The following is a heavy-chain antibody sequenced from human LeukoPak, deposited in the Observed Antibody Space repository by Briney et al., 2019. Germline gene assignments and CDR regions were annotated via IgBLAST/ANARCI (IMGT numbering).Heavy chain of an antibody. CDR2: ITSGSGTI. D-gene: IGHD6-13*01. Sequence: GGSLRLSCVVSGFTLSSYSMNWVRQIPGKGLEWISYITSGSGTIYADSVKGRFTISRDNAKNSVFLQMNSLRDEDTAVYYCVRGAAEGLDRWGQGTLVTVSS. CDR1: GFTLSSYS. CDR3: VRGAAEGLDR. V-gene: IGHV3-48*02. J-gene: IGHJ5*02.